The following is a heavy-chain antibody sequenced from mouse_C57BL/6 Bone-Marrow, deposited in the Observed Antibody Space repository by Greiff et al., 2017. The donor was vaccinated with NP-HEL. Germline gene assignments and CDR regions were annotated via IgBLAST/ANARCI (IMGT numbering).Heavy chain of an antibody. J-gene: IGHJ1*03. V-gene: IGHV5-4*01. CDR1: GFTFSSYA. CDR2: ISDGGSYP. CDR3: ARAPYYDYDCWYFEV. Sequence: EVQLVESGGGLVKPGGSLPLSFAASGFTFSSYAMSWVRQTPEKRLEWVATISDGGSYPFCPDNVKGRFTISRDNAKNNLYLQMSHLKAEDTAMYYRARAPYYDYDCWYFEVWGTGTTVTVSS. D-gene: IGHD2-4*01.